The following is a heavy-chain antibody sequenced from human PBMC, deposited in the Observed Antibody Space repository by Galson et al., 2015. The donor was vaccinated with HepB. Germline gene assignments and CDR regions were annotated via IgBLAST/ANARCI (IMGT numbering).Heavy chain of an antibody. D-gene: IGHD2-2*02. CDR3: ARSRYCSSTSCYTRFDP. CDR2: INAGNGNT. Sequence: YTFTSYAMHWVRQAPGQRLEWMGWINAGNGNTKYSQKFQGRVTITRDTSASTAYMELSSLRSEDTAVYYCARSRYCSSTSCYTRFDPWGQGTLVTVSS. V-gene: IGHV1-3*01. CDR1: YTFTSYA. J-gene: IGHJ5*02.